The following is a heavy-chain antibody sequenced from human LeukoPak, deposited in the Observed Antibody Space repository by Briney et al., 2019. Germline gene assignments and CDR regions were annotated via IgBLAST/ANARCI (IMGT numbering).Heavy chain of an antibody. J-gene: IGHJ4*02. CDR2: INPSGGST. CDR3: ARSWNDGPIWTDY. D-gene: IGHD1-1*01. V-gene: IGHV1-46*01. CDR1: GYSFTSYG. Sequence: ASVKVSCKASGYSFTSYGITWVRQAPGQGLEWMGIINPSGGSTSYAQKFQGRVTMTRDTSTSTVYMELSSLRSEDTAVYYCARSWNDGPIWTDYWGQGTLVTVSS.